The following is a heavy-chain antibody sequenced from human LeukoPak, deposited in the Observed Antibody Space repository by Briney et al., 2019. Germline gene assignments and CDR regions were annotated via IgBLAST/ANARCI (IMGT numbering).Heavy chain of an antibody. CDR2: ISSSGSTA. J-gene: IGHJ4*02. CDR1: GFTFSSYE. V-gene: IGHV3-48*03. Sequence: SGGSLRLSSAASGFTFSSYEMNWVRQAPGKGLEWVSYISSSGSTAYYADSVKGRFTISRDNAKNSLYLQMNSLRAEDTAVYYCASLGIAAAGTIDYWGQGTLVTVSS. CDR3: ASLGIAAAGTIDY. D-gene: IGHD6-13*01.